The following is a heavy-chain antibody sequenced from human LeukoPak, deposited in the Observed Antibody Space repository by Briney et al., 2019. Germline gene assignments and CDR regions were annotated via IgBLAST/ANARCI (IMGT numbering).Heavy chain of an antibody. J-gene: IGHJ4*02. Sequence: GGSLRLSCAASGFTFSSYVMHWVRQAPGKGLEWVAVISYDGSKKYYADSVRGRFTISRDNSKNTLYLPMNSLRTEDTAVYYCARSARLMKGVVEVTALDDWGQGTLVTVSS. D-gene: IGHD3-3*01. CDR3: ARSARLMKGVVEVTALDD. CDR1: GFTFSSYV. CDR2: ISYDGSKK. V-gene: IGHV3-30*04.